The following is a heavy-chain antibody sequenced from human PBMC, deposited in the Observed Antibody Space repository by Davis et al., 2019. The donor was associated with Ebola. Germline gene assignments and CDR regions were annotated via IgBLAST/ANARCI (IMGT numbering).Heavy chain of an antibody. D-gene: IGHD3-3*01. CDR1: GFTFSAYS. Sequence: GESLKISCAASGFTFSAYSMSWVRQAPGKGLEWVSYISSSGSTIYYADSVKGRFTISRDNAKNSLYLQMNSLRAEDTAVYYCASDFWSGHEYFQHWGQGTLVTVSS. CDR2: ISSSGSTI. CDR3: ASDFWSGHEYFQH. J-gene: IGHJ1*01. V-gene: IGHV3-11*04.